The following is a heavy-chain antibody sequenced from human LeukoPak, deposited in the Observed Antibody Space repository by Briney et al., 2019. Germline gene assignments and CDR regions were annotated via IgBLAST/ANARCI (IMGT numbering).Heavy chain of an antibody. D-gene: IGHD3-10*01. Sequence: SQTLSLTCTVYGGSISSGSDYWSWIRQPAGKGLEWIERIYTSGSTNYNPSLESRVTISVDTSKNQFSLKLSSVTAADTAIYYCAREGRDYYYYYIYVWGKGTTVTVSS. J-gene: IGHJ6*03. CDR3: AREGRDYYYYYIYV. CDR1: GGSISSGSDY. V-gene: IGHV4-61*02. CDR2: IYTSGST.